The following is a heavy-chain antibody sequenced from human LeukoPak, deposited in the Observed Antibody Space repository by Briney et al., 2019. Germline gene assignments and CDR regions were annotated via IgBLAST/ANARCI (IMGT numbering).Heavy chain of an antibody. Sequence: ASVKVSCKASGYTLTSYDINWVRQATGQGLEWMGWMNPNSGNTGYAQKFQGRVTMTRNTSISTAYMELSSLRSEDTAVYYCARLTTMVRGGKYYFDYWGQGTLVTVSS. V-gene: IGHV1-8*01. CDR3: ARLTTMVRGGKYYFDY. J-gene: IGHJ4*02. CDR1: GYTLTSYD. CDR2: MNPNSGNT. D-gene: IGHD3-10*01.